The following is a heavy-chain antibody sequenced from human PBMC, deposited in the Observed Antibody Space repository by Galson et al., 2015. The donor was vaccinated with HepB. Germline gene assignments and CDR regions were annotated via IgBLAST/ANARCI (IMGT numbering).Heavy chain of an antibody. CDR2: TYYRSKWYN. CDR1: GDSVSSNSAA. D-gene: IGHD2-2*01. CDR3: ARDVVVVPAAMPLYYYYGMDV. V-gene: IGHV6-1*01. Sequence: CAISGDSVSSNSAAWNWIRQSPSRGLEWLGRTYYRSKWYNDYAVSVKSRITINPDTSKNQFSLQLNSVTPEDTAVYYCARDVVVVPAAMPLYYYYGMDVWGQGTTVTVSS. J-gene: IGHJ6*02.